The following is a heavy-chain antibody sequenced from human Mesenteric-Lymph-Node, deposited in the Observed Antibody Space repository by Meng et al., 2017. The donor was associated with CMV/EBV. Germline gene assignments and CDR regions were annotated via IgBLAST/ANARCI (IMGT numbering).Heavy chain of an antibody. D-gene: IGHD2-2*02. CDR1: GGSISSSPDH. J-gene: IGHJ5*02. Sequence: SGGSISSSPDHWGWIRQSTGKGLAWIGRIYYTGSTYYNPSLRGRVTISVDTSKNQFSLKVTSVTAADTAVYRCARHVERLYGDWFDPWGQGTLVTVSS. CDR3: ARHVERLYGDWFDP. CDR2: IYYTGST. V-gene: IGHV4-39*01.